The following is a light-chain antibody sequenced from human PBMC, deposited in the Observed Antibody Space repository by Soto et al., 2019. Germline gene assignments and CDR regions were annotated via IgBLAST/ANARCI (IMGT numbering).Light chain of an antibody. CDR3: QQYGNSRFT. J-gene: IGKJ5*01. CDR2: GTS. V-gene: IGKV3-20*01. CDR1: QSVSLSY. Sequence: EVVLTQSPFTLSFSPVERSTLSFIASQSVSLSYLAWYQQKPGQAPRLLIYGTSTRATGIPDRFSGSGSGTDFTLTISRLEPEDFAVYYCQQYGNSRFTFGQGTRLEIK.